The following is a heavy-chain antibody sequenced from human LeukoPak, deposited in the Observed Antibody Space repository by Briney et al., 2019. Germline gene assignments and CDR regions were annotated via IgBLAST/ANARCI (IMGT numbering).Heavy chain of an antibody. J-gene: IGHJ3*02. Sequence: PVASVKVSCKASGYTFTSYGINWVRQAPGQGLEWMGWISAYNGNTNYAQKLQGRVTMTRDTSTSTVYMELRSLRSDDTALYYCARGGDMRVVGAFDIWGQGTMVTVSS. CDR1: GYTFTSYG. CDR2: ISAYNGNT. D-gene: IGHD3-22*01. V-gene: IGHV1-18*01. CDR3: ARGGDMRVVGAFDI.